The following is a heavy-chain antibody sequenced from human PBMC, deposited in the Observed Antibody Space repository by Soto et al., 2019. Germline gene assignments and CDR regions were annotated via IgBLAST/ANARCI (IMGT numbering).Heavy chain of an antibody. CDR1: GGSISSYY. D-gene: IGHD4-17*01. Sequence: QVQLQESGPGLVKPSETLSLTCTVSGGSISSYYWSWIRQPPGKGLEWIGYIYYSGSTNYNPSLKSRVTISVDTSKNQFSLKLSSVTAADMAVYYCAIHMGYFMTTVTDYYYGMDVWGQGTTVTVSS. V-gene: IGHV4-59*08. CDR2: IYYSGST. J-gene: IGHJ6*02. CDR3: AIHMGYFMTTVTDYYYGMDV.